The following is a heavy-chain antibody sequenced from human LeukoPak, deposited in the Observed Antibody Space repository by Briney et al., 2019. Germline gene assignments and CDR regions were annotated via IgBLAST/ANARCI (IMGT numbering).Heavy chain of an antibody. CDR1: XFTFSTYA. J-gene: IGHJ4*02. D-gene: IGHD4-11*01. CDR2: IIVTGAST. Sequence: SXXLSCXASXFTFSTYAMRWVRQAPGKGVEWVSSIIVTGASTYSAYSVKRRFTISTDNSKNTLYLQMNSLRADDTAVYYCAKDYRHFDCWGQGTLVTVSS. V-gene: IGHV3-23*01. CDR3: AKDYRHFDC.